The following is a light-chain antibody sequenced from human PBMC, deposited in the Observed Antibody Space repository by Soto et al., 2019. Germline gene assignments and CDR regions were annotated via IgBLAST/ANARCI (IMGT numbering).Light chain of an antibody. Sequence: EIVLTQSPGTLSLSPGERATLSCRASRSVSSSYLAWYQQKPGLAPRLLIYVASSRATGIPDRFSGSGSETDFTLTISRLEPEDFAVYYCQQYGSSPPITFGQGTRLEIK. V-gene: IGKV3-20*01. CDR3: QQYGSSPPIT. CDR2: VAS. J-gene: IGKJ5*01. CDR1: RSVSSSY.